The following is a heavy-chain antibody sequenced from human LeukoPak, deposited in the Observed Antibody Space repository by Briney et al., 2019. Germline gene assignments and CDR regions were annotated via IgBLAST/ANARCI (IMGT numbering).Heavy chain of an antibody. V-gene: IGHV3-23*01. J-gene: IGHJ4*02. CDR2: ISGGGDNT. Sequence: GGSLRLSCVASGFTFSNYAMAWVRQAPGKGLEWVSTISGGGDNTYFADSVKGRFTISRDNAKNSLYLQMNSLRAEDTAVYYCARDPISRGVVVPAAIYWGQGTLVTVSS. D-gene: IGHD2-2*01. CDR1: GFTFSNYA. CDR3: ARDPISRGVVVPAAIY.